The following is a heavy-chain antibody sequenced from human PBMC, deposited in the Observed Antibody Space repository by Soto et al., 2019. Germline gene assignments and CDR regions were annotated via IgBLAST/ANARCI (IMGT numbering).Heavy chain of an antibody. CDR2: INTYNGNT. V-gene: IGHV1-18*01. CDR3: ASDTAMALPDA. CDR1: GYTFTSYA. D-gene: IGHD5-18*01. Sequence: QVQLVQSGAEVKKPGASVKVSCKASGYTFTSYAISWVRQAPGQGLEWMGWINTYNGNTNSAQKLQGRVTMTTDTSTNTAYMALRSLRSDDTAVYYCASDTAMALPDAWGQGTLVTVSS. J-gene: IGHJ4*02.